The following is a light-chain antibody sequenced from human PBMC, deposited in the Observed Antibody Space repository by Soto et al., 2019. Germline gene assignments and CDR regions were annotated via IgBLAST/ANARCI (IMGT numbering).Light chain of an antibody. CDR3: QQYGSSPGLT. V-gene: IGKV3-20*01. J-gene: IGKJ4*01. CDR1: QSVSSSY. CDR2: GAS. Sequence: EIVLTQSPGTLSLSPGERATLSCRASQSVSSSYLAWYQQKPGQAPRLLIYGASSRATGIPDRFSGSGSGTDLTLTISRLEPEDFAVSYCQQYGSSPGLTFGGGTKVEI.